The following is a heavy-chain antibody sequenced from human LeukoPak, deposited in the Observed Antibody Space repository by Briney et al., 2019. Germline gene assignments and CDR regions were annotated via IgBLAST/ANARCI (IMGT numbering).Heavy chain of an antibody. Sequence: SETLSLTCKVSGDSISSGTYYWSWVRQPAGKDLEWVGRIYKSGSTNYNPSLKSRVSISVDTSKNQFSLKVNFVTAADTAVHYCARMNLAASGTPFDYWGPGTLVTVSS. CDR1: GDSISSGTYY. V-gene: IGHV4-61*02. J-gene: IGHJ4*02. D-gene: IGHD6-13*01. CDR2: IYKSGST. CDR3: ARMNLAASGTPFDY.